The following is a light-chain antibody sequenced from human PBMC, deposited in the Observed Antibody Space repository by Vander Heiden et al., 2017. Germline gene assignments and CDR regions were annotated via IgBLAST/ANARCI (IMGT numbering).Light chain of an antibody. J-gene: IGKJ2*01. CDR1: QSISSW. CDR3: QQYKSYSPAT. Sequence: DIQMTQSPSTLSASVGDRVTITCRASQSISSWLAWYQQKPGKAPKLLIYKASSLERGVPSRFSGSGSGTEFTLTISSLQPDDFATYYCQQYKSYSPATFGQGTKLEIK. CDR2: KAS. V-gene: IGKV1-5*03.